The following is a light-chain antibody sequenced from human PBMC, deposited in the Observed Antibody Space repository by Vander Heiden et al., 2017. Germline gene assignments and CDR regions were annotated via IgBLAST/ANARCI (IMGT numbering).Light chain of an antibody. J-gene: IGLJ1*01. V-gene: IGLV1-40*01. CDR1: SSNIGAGYD. CDR2: GNP. Sequence: QSVLPQPPSVSGAPGQRVTISCTGSSSNIGAGYDVHWYQHLPGTAPNLLIHGNPNRPPGVPDRFSGSKAGTSASLASTGLQAEDEADYYGQSYDSSLSGSYVFGTGTKVTVL. CDR3: QSYDSSLSGSYV.